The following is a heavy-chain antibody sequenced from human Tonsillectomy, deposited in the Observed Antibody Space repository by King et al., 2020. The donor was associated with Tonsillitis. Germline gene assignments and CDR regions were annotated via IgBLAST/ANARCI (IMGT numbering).Heavy chain of an antibody. CDR3: ETTGSIKELSDY. CDR1: GFTLSRYG. CDR2: ILKDGSNK. D-gene: IGHD1-14*01. J-gene: IGHJ4*02. Sequence: VQLVESGGGVVQPGRSLRLSCAASGFTLSRYGMHWVRQAPGKGLEWVALILKDGSNKYYAESVKGRFTISRDISQKTLYLQMNSLRAKDTAVYYCETTGSIKELSDYWGQGTLVTVSS. V-gene: IGHV3-30*03.